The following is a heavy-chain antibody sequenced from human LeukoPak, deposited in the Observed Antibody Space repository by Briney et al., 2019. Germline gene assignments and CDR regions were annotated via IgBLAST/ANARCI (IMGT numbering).Heavy chain of an antibody. V-gene: IGHV4-4*09. CDR2: ISTGGST. D-gene: IGHD1-1*01. Sequence: SETLSLTCTISRGSISTYYWSWIRQPPGKGLEWIGYISTGGSTNYNPSLKSRVTISVDASKNQFSLNLSSVTAADTAAYYCARRRTTGTTGYFDYWGQGTLVTVSS. CDR1: RGSISTYY. J-gene: IGHJ4*02. CDR3: ARRRTTGTTGYFDY.